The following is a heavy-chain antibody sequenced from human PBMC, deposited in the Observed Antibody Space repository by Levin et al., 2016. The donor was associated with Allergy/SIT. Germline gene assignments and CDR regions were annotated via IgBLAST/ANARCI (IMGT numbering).Heavy chain of an antibody. CDR3: ASTPTNWNYVGS. CDR1: GYSFTSYW. Sequence: GESLKISCKGSGYSFTSYWISWVRQMPGKGLEWMGRIDPRDSYTNYSPSFQGHVTISADKSISTAYLQWSSLKASDTAMYYCASTPTNWNYVGSWGQGTLVTVSS. J-gene: IGHJ4*02. V-gene: IGHV5-10-1*01. CDR2: IDPRDSYT. D-gene: IGHD1-1*01.